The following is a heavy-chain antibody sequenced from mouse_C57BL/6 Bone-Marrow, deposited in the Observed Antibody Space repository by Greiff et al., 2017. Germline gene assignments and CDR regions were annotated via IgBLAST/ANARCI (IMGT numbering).Heavy chain of an antibody. J-gene: IGHJ3*01. CDR3: SRWAYCSYFSWFAY. V-gene: IGHV1-4*01. CDR2: INPSSGYT. D-gene: IGHD1-1*01. CDR1: GYTFTSYT. Sequence: VQLQQSGAELARPGASVKMSCTASGYTFTSYTMHWVKQRPGQGLEWIGSINPSSGYTKYNQKFKDNDTMTADKSSSTAYMQLSSLTSEDTAVYYYSRWAYCSYFSWFAYWGQGTLVTVSA.